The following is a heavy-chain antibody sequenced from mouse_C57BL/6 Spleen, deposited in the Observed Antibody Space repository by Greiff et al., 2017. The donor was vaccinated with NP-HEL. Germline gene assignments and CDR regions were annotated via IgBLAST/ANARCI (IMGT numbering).Heavy chain of an antibody. CDR2: IYPGDGDT. Sequence: VQLQQSGAELVKPGASVKISCKASGYAFSSYWMNWVKQRPGKGLEWIGQIYPGDGDTNYNGKFKGKATLTADKSSRTAYMQLSSLTSEDSAVYFCARSGYGSSDAMDYWGQGTSVTVSS. V-gene: IGHV1-80*01. J-gene: IGHJ4*01. D-gene: IGHD1-1*01. CDR1: GYAFSSYW. CDR3: ARSGYGSSDAMDY.